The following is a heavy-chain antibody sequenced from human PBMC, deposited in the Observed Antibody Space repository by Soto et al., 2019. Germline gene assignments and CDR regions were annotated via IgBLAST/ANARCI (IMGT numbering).Heavy chain of an antibody. Sequence: SETLSLTCAVSGYSISSSNWWGWIRQPPGKGLEWIGYIYYSGSTYYNPSLKSRVTISVDPSQNQLSLKLSSVTAADTAVYYCARESAGSHKNNWFDPWGQGTLVTVSS. CDR2: IYYSGST. CDR1: GYSISSSNW. V-gene: IGHV4-28*03. J-gene: IGHJ5*02. CDR3: ARESAGSHKNNWFDP.